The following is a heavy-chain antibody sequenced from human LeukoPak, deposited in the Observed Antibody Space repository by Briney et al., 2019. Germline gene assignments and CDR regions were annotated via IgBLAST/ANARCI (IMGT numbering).Heavy chain of an antibody. D-gene: IGHD3-3*01. V-gene: IGHV4-30-2*01. CDR1: GGSISSGGYY. CDR2: IYHSGST. J-gene: IGHJ6*03. Sequence: SQTLSLTCTVSGGSISSGGYYWSWIRQPPGKGLEWIGYIYHSGSTYYNPSLKSRVTISVDRSKNQFSLKLSSVTAADTAVYYCARGHYDFWSGNYYYYYMDVWGKGTTVTVSS. CDR3: ARGHYDFWSGNYYYYYMDV.